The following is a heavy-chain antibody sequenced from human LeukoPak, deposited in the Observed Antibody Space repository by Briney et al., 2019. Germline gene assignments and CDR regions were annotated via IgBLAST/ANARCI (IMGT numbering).Heavy chain of an antibody. CDR3: ARRAQEYYDANGRRYFDY. J-gene: IGHJ4*02. V-gene: IGHV4-39*01. CDR1: GGSISSNIHY. CDR2: IYYTGYT. Sequence: SETLSLTCTVSGGSISSNIHYWAWVRQPPGKGLEWIATIYYTGYTYYNPSLKSRVTISVDTSRNQFSLKLTSVTAADTAVYYCARRAQEYYDANGRRYFDYWGLGTLVTVSS. D-gene: IGHD4/OR15-4a*01.